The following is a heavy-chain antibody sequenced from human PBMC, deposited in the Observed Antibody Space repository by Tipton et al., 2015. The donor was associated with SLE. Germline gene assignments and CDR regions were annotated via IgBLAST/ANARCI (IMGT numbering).Heavy chain of an antibody. D-gene: IGHD2-21*01. V-gene: IGHV1-18*01. CDR3: ARALIPPSENWFDP. CDR2: IGAYNGDT. J-gene: IGHJ5*02. CDR1: GYTFVSYG. Sequence: QVQLVQSGAEVKKPGASVKVSCKASGYTFVSYGITWVRQAPGQGLEWMGWIGAYNGDTRKAQKLQDRVTMTIDPSTSTAYMELRDLRSDDTAIYYCARALIPPSENWFDPWGQGTLVTVSS.